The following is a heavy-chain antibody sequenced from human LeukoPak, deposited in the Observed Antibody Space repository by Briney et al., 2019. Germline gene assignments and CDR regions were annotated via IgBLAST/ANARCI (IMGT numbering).Heavy chain of an antibody. J-gene: IGHJ6*03. V-gene: IGHV4-4*07. Sequence: SETLSLTCTVSGGSISSYYWSWIRQPAGKGLEWIGRIYTSGSTNYNPSLKSRVTMSVDTSKNQLSLKLSSVTAADTAVYYCARAFMSDYDFWSGYYDYYYYMDVWGKGTTVTVSS. D-gene: IGHD3-3*01. CDR1: GGSISSYY. CDR3: ARAFMSDYDFWSGYYDYYYYMDV. CDR2: IYTSGST.